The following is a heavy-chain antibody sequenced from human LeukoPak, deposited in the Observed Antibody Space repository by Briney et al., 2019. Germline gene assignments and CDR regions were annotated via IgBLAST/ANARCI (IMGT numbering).Heavy chain of an antibody. V-gene: IGHV1-2*02. CDR2: INPNSGGT. CDR1: GYTLTGYY. Sequence: ASVKVSCKASGYTLTGYYMHWVRQAPGQGLEWMGWINPNSGGTNYAQKFQGRVTMTRDTSISTAYMELSRLRSDDTAVYYCARAGLRYFDWLFVSDYYYYMDVWGKGTTVTISS. J-gene: IGHJ6*03. D-gene: IGHD3-9*01. CDR3: ARAGLRYFDWLFVSDYYYYMDV.